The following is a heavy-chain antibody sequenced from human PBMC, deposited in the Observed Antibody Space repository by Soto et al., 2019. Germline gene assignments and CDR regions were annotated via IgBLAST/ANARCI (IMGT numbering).Heavy chain of an antibody. CDR1: GFSFSSYS. CDR3: ATGYTGYCSGGTCYWLDP. CDR2: ISSSASHI. D-gene: IGHD2-15*01. V-gene: IGHV3-21*01. J-gene: IGHJ5*02. Sequence: EVQLVESGGGLVKPGGSLRLSCAASGFSFSSYSMNWVRQAPGKGLEWVSSISSSASHINYADSVKGRFTISRDNAKKSLSLQMNSLRAEDTAVYYCATGYTGYCSGGTCYWLDPCGQGTPVTVSS.